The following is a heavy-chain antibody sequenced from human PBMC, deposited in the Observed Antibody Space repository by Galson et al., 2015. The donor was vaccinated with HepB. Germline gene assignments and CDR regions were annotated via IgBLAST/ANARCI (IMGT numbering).Heavy chain of an antibody. V-gene: IGHV3-23*01. CDR3: AKDGLQCLHH. J-gene: IGHJ5*02. CDR1: GFTFSTYA. D-gene: IGHD6-19*01. Sequence: SLRLSCAGTGFTFSTYALSWVRQAPGKGLEWVAVVTGNGGYTAYTESMKGRFTISRDNSKNTLYLQMNRLRDDDTAVYYCAKDGLQCLHHWGQGTLVTVSS. CDR2: VTGNGGYT.